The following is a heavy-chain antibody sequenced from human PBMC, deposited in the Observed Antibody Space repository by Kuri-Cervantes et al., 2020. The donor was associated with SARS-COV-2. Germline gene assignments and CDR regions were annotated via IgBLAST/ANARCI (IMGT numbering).Heavy chain of an antibody. CDR3: ARSSGSYFVYFQH. Sequence: GGSLRLSCAASGFTFSSYAMHWVRQAPGKGLEWVAVISYDGSNKYYADSVKGRFTISRDNSKNTLYLQMNSLRAEDTAVYYCARSSGSYFVYFQHWGQGTLVTVSS. CDR1: GFTFSSYA. D-gene: IGHD1-26*01. V-gene: IGHV3-30-3*01. CDR2: ISYDGSNK. J-gene: IGHJ1*01.